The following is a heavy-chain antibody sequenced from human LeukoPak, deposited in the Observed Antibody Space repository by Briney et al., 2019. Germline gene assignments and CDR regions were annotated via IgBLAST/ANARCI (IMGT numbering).Heavy chain of an antibody. CDR2: IYYIGST. CDR3: ARGFYHYTSESSPRGDAFDY. CDR1: RGSISSGDYY. D-gene: IGHD3-10*01. Sequence: PSETLSLTCTVSRGSISSGDYYWSWIRQPPGKGLEWIGYIYYIGSTYYNPSLKIRLTISVDTSKNQFSLKLSSVTAADTAVYYCARGFYHYTSESSPRGDAFDYWGQGTLVTVSS. V-gene: IGHV4-30-4*01. J-gene: IGHJ4*02.